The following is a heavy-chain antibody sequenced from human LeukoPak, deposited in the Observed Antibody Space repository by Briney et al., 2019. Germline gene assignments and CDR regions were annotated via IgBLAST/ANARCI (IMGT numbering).Heavy chain of an antibody. CDR2: IRYDGSNK. V-gene: IGHV3-30*02. CDR3: AKDLHPQWLARTVDY. CDR1: GFTFSKFA. D-gene: IGHD6-19*01. J-gene: IGHJ4*02. Sequence: GGSLRLSCAAAGFTFSKFAMHWVRQAPGKGLEWVAFIRYDGSNKYYADSVKGRFTISRDNSKNTLYLQMNSLRAEDTAVYYCAKDLHPQWLARTVDYWGQGTLVTVSS.